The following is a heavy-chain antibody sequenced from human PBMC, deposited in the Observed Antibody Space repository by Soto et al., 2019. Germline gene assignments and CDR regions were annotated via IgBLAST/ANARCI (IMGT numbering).Heavy chain of an antibody. CDR1: GFTFGDYA. CDR3: TRDLVVPAAIRAPGRDYYYYMDV. D-gene: IGHD2-2*01. V-gene: IGHV3-49*03. J-gene: IGHJ6*03. Sequence: GGSLRLSCTASGFTFGDYAMSWFRQAPGKGLEWVGFIRSKAYGGTTEYAASVKGRFTISRDDSKSIAYLQMNSLKTEDTAVYYCTRDLVVPAAIRAPGRDYYYYMDVWGKGTTVTVSS. CDR2: IRSKAYGGTT.